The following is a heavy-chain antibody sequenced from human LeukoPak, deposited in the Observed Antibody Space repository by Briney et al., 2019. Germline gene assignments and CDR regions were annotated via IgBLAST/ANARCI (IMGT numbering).Heavy chain of an antibody. D-gene: IGHD3-10*01. CDR1: GFTFSSYW. J-gene: IGHJ4*02. V-gene: IGHV3-74*01. CDR3: ARGTGGFGELLGFDY. CDR2: INSEGSST. Sequence: PGGSLRLSCAVSGFTFSSYWMHWVRQAPGKGLVWVSRINSEGSSTIYADSVEGRFTISRDNAKNTLYLQMDSLRAEDTAVYYWARGTGGFGELLGFDYWGQGTLVTVSS.